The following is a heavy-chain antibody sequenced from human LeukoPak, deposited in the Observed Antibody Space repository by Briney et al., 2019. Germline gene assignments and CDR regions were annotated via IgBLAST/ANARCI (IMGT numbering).Heavy chain of an antibody. D-gene: IGHD3-22*01. Sequence: SXXLSLTCAVSGYSISSGYYWGWIRPPPGKGLEWSGSIYHRGSPYYNPSLKSPVIISVHTSKNQFSLKLSSVTAADTAVYYCARQEYYYDSSGSYFDYWGQGTLVTVSS. CDR2: IYHRGSP. CDR1: GYSISSGYY. CDR3: ARQEYYYDSSGSYFDY. V-gene: IGHV4-38-2*01. J-gene: IGHJ4*02.